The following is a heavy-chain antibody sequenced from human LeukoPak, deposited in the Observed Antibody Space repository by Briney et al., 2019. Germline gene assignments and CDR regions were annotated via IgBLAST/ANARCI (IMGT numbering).Heavy chain of an antibody. CDR2: INAGNGKT. V-gene: IGHV1-3*01. J-gene: IGHJ4*02. Sequence: ASVKVSCKASGYSFSDYAIQWVRQAPGQRLEWMGWINAGNGKTKYSQNFQGRGTITRDRSASTAYMELGSLRSEDTSIYYCARGRWTATETTYYLDYWGQGTLVTVSS. CDR3: ARGRWTATETTYYLDY. CDR1: GYSFSDYA. D-gene: IGHD4-17*01.